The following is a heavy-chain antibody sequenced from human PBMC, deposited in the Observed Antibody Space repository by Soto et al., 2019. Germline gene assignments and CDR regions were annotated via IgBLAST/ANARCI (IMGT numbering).Heavy chain of an antibody. J-gene: IGHJ4*02. Sequence: GGSLRLSCAASGFTFSSYGMHWVRQAPGKGLEWVAVISYDGSNKYYADSVKGRFTISRDNSKNTLYQQMNSLRAEDTAVYYCAKEEYYYDSSGYPGDYWGQGTLVTVSS. CDR1: GFTFSSYG. CDR3: AKEEYYYDSSGYPGDY. D-gene: IGHD3-22*01. CDR2: ISYDGSNK. V-gene: IGHV3-30*18.